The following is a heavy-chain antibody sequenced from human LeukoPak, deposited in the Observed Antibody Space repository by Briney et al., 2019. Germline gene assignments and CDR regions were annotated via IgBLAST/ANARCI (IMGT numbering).Heavy chain of an antibody. D-gene: IGHD6-13*01. CDR1: GFTFSIYA. V-gene: IGHV3-23*01. J-gene: IGHJ4*02. Sequence: TGGSLRLSCAASGFTFSIYALTWVRQAPGKGLEWVSLISGSSNSTFYADSVKGRFTISRDNSKNTLFLQMHSLRVEDTAVYYCAKRYSSSWPFDSWGQGTLVTVSS. CDR3: AKRYSSSWPFDS. CDR2: ISGSSNST.